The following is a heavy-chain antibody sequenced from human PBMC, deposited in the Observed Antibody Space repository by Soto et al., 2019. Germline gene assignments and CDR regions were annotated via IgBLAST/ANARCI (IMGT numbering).Heavy chain of an antibody. D-gene: IGHD6-13*01. J-gene: IGHJ3*01. CDR3: ARDWYPKLVTYAFAF. V-gene: IGHV3-30-3*01. Sequence: PGWSLRLSCEASGFTFSNYAMHWVRQAPGKGLEWVAFISYDESNKYYRDSVKGRFTISRDNSKNTLYLQMTSLRAEDTAVYYCARDWYPKLVTYAFAFWGQGTMVTVS. CDR1: GFTFSNYA. CDR2: ISYDESNK.